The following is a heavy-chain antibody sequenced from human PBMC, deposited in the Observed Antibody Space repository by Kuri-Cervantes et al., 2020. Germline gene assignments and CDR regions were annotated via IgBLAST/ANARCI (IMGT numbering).Heavy chain of an antibody. D-gene: IGHD3-10*01. Sequence: GESLKISCKGYGYNFTNYWIAWVRQMPGKGLEWMGIMYPGDSETSYSPSFQGQVTTSGDKSISTAYLQWSSLKASDTAMYYCARMLSSGLHDPLDIWGQGTKVTVSS. CDR1: GYNFTNYW. CDR3: ARMLSSGLHDPLDI. CDR2: MYPGDSET. J-gene: IGHJ3*02. V-gene: IGHV5-51*01.